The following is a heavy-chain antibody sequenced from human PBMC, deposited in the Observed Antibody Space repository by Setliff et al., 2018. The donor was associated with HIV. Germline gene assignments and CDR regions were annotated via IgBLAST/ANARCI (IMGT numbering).Heavy chain of an antibody. CDR1: GGSASNSRYY. CDR2: IHYNEKT. J-gene: IGHJ4*02. Sequence: SETLSLTCTVSGGSASNSRYYWAWIRQPPGKGLEYIGSIHYNEKTYYNPSLKSRVTISIDTSKNQFSLNLTSVTAADTALYYCSNWNTTIDADSWGQGTLVTVSS. V-gene: IGHV4-39*01. CDR3: SNWNTTIDADS. D-gene: IGHD5-18*01.